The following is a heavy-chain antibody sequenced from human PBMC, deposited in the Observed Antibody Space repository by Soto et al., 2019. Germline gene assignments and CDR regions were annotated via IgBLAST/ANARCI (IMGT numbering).Heavy chain of an antibody. CDR1: GFTFGDYE. D-gene: IGHD6-19*01. J-gene: IGHJ3*02. V-gene: IGHV3-11*01. Sequence: QVQLVESGGGLVQPGGSLRLSCAASGFTFGDYEMSWLRQAAGKGPVWVSVLSRSGNTIYYADSVKGRFSISSDNAENSLYLQMDSLRVEDTATYFCARSRGWYEVDAFAMWGQGTMVTVSA. CDR3: ARSRGWYEVDAFAM. CDR2: LSRSGNTI.